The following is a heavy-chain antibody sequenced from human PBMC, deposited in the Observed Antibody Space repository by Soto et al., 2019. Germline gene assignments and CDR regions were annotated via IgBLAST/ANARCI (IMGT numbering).Heavy chain of an antibody. CDR2: IYYSGST. CDR1: GGSISSVDYY. V-gene: IGHV4-30-4*01. J-gene: IGHJ5*02. D-gene: IGHD3-9*01. CDR3: ARGPVLRYFDWFPRGFDP. Sequence: SETLSLTCTVSGGSISSVDYYWSWIRQPPGKGLEWIGYIYYSGSTYYNPSLKSRVTISVDTSKNQFSLKLSSVTAADTAVYYCARGPVLRYFDWFPRGFDPWGQGTLVTVAS.